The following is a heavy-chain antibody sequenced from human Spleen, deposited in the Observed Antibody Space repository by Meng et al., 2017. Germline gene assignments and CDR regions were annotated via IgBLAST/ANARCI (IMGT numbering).Heavy chain of an antibody. V-gene: IGHV1-18*01. CDR1: DYTFTGYG. Sequence: QVQPVQSGPEVKKPGASVKVSCKASDYTFTGYGVSWVRQAPGQGLEWMAWLGAHDGDTSHAPKFQGRVTMTTDTSTSTAYMELRSLRSDDTAVYYCARAFTYDSSGIDYWGQGTLVTVSS. CDR3: ARAFTYDSSGIDY. D-gene: IGHD3-22*01. J-gene: IGHJ4*02. CDR2: LGAHDGDT.